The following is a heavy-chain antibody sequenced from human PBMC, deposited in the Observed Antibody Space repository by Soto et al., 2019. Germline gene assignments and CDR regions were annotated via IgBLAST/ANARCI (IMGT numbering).Heavy chain of an antibody. D-gene: IGHD6-13*01. CDR1: GGSFSGDY. J-gene: IGHJ2*01. Sequence: QVQLQQWGAGLLKPSETLSLTCAVYGGSFSGDYWNWIRQPPGKGLEWVGEITHSGSTNYNPSLKSRVTKSVDTSKSQFSPKLTSVTAADTAVYYCARGGKQQLVRSQYFDLWGRGTLVTVSS. CDR3: ARGGKQQLVRSQYFDL. CDR2: ITHSGST. V-gene: IGHV4-34*02.